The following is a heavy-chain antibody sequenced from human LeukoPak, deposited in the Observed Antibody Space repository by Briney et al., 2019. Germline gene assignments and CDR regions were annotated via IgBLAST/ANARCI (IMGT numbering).Heavy chain of an antibody. V-gene: IGHV1-46*01. CDR1: GYTFTSYW. CDR2: INPSGGIT. D-gene: IGHD1-26*01. Sequence: AASVKVSCKASGYTFTSYWIHWVRQAPGQGLEWMAIINPSGGITNYAQKFQGRVTVTRDMSTSTVYMELSSLRSENTAVYYCARGLGGSYYLPWGQGTLVTVSS. J-gene: IGHJ5*02. CDR3: ARGLGGSYYLP.